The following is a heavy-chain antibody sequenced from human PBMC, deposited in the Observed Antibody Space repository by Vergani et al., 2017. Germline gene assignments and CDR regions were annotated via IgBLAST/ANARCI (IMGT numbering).Heavy chain of an antibody. CDR1: GFTFRNYG. V-gene: IGHV3-30*02. CDR2: IRYDGSNT. Sequence: QVQLVESGGGVVQPGGSLRLFCGASGFTFRNYGMHWVRQAPGKGLEWVTFIRYDGSNTYYADSVKGRFTISRDNSKNTLFLQMNSLRPEDTAVYYCARDTVTGSRYFDYWGQGTLVTVSS. CDR3: ARDTVTGSRYFDY. D-gene: IGHD6-19*01. J-gene: IGHJ4*02.